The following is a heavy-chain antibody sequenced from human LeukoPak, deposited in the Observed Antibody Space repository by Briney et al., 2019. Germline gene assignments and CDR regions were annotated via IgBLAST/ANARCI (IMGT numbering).Heavy chain of an antibody. D-gene: IGHD6-19*01. CDR3: ARDPRGGWSNFDH. Sequence: ASVKVSCKTSGYAFITYSISWVRLAPGQGLEWVGWVSAYNGNTYYAEKFQGRVTMTTDTSTTTAYMELTSLRSDDTAIYYCARDPRGGWSNFDHWGQGTLVTVSS. CDR1: GYAFITYS. CDR2: VSAYNGNT. J-gene: IGHJ4*02. V-gene: IGHV1-18*01.